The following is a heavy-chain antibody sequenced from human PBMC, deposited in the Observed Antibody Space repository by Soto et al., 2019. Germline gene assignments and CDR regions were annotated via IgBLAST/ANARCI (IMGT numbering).Heavy chain of an antibody. Sequence: QVQLVESGGGLVKPGGSLRLSCAASGFTFSDYYMSWIRQATGKGLESISYINSSSSYTNYADSVKGRFTISRDNAKNSLYLQMDCLRAEDTAVYYCARIIAAAGGRRYFDLWGRGSLVTVSS. CDR2: INSSSSYT. D-gene: IGHD6-13*01. CDR3: ARIIAAAGGRRYFDL. J-gene: IGHJ2*01. V-gene: IGHV3-11*05. CDR1: GFTFSDYY.